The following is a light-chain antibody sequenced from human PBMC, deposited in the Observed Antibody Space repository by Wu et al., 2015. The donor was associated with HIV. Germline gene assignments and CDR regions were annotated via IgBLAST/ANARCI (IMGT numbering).Light chain of an antibody. Sequence: EIVMTQSPATLSVSPGERATLSCKSSQSLGSNLAWYQQKPGQPPRLLIYAASTRAPGIPARFSGSGSGTEFTLTISSLQSEDFANYYCQQYNNWWTFGQGTKVEI. V-gene: IGKV3-15*01. CDR1: QSLGSN. J-gene: IGKJ1*01. CDR2: AAS. CDR3: QQYNNWWT.